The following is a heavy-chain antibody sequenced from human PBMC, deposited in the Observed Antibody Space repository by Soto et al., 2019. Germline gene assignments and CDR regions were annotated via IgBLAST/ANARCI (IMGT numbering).Heavy chain of an antibody. D-gene: IGHD1-7*01. Sequence: KSSETLSLTCTVSGGSISSGGYYWSWIRQHPGKGLEWIGYIYYSGSTYYNPSLKSRVTISVDTSKNQFSLKLSSVTAADTAVYYCARDAGTTRIGGYYYYGMDVWGQGTTVTVSS. J-gene: IGHJ6*02. CDR3: ARDAGTTRIGGYYYYGMDV. V-gene: IGHV4-31*03. CDR2: IYYSGST. CDR1: GGSISSGGYY.